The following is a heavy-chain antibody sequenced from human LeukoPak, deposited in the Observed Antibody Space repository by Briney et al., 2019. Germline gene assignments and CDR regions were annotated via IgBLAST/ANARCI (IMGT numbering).Heavy chain of an antibody. CDR3: ATTASYCSGTSCLFDY. Sequence: GGSLRLSCEASGLTFSNYSLNWVRQAPGKGLEWVSSISNSFSFIFYADSVKGRFTISRDNAKNSLYLQMHSLRAEDSAVYYCATTASYCSGTSCLFDYWGQGTLVTVSS. V-gene: IGHV3-21*01. CDR2: ISNSFSFI. D-gene: IGHD2-2*01. CDR1: GLTFSNYS. J-gene: IGHJ4*02.